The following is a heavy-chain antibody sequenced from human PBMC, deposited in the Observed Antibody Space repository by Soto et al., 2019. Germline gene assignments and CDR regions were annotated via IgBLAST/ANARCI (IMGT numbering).Heavy chain of an antibody. D-gene: IGHD2-2*01. CDR1: GGTFSSYA. J-gene: IGHJ6*02. CDR3: AREEDIVVVPAARGDYYYGMDV. Sequence: SVKVSCKASGGTFSSYAISWVRQAPGQGLEGMGGITPIFGTANCAQKFQGRVTLTADESTSTAYMERRSLRSEDTAVYYCAREEDIVVVPAARGDYYYGMDVWGQGTTGTVSS. CDR2: ITPIFGTA. V-gene: IGHV1-69*13.